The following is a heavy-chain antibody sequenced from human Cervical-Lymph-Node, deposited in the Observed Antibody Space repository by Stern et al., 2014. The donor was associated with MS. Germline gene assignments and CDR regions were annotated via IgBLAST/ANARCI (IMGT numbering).Heavy chain of an antibody. V-gene: IGHV3-9*01. D-gene: IGHD3-22*01. CDR3: AKDTDGSGYYEDPFDF. J-gene: IGHJ3*01. Sequence: EVPLGESGGSLVQPGRSLTLSCAASGFTFYAYAMHWVRQAPRTGLEWVSGVICNSDYPGYADSGKGRFTISRDNGKNSLYLQMNSLRAEDTALYYCAKDTDGSGYYEDPFDFWGQGTMVTVSS. CDR1: GFTFYAYA. CDR2: VICNSDYP.